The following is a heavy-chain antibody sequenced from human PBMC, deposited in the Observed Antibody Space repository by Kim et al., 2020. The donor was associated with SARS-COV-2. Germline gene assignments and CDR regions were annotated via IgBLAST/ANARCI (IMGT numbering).Heavy chain of an antibody. D-gene: IGHD2-15*01. CDR2: INTGNGNT. V-gene: IGHV1-3*04. Sequence: ASVKVSCKASGYTFSGYGIDWMRQAPGQRLEWMGWINTGNGNTKYPQKFQGRVTITRDTSASTAYMELSTLRSEDTAVYYCARGGGLGYWGQGTLVTVSS. CDR3: ARGGGLGY. CDR1: GYTFSGYG. J-gene: IGHJ4*02.